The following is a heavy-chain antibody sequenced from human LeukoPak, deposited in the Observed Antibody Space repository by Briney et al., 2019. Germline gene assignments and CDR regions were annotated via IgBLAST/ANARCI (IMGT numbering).Heavy chain of an antibody. V-gene: IGHV1-24*01. CDR2: FYPEDGET. CDR1: GYTLTELS. D-gene: IGHD3-22*01. Sequence: ASVKVSCKVSGYTLTELSMHWVRQAPGKGLEWVGGFYPEDGETIYAQKFQGRVTMTEDTSTDTAYMELSSLRSEDTAVYYCATAPSYYDSSGYYYFDYWGQGTLVTVSS. J-gene: IGHJ4*02. CDR3: ATAPSYYDSSGYYYFDY.